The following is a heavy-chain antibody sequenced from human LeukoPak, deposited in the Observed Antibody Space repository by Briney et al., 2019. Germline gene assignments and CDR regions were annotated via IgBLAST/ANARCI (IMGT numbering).Heavy chain of an antibody. Sequence: ASVKVSCKASGYTFTDYYVHWVRQAPGQGLEWMGWINPYSGGTNYARNFQGRVTMTRDTSISTTYMELSRLRSDDTAVYYCARGDHFDILTGYQTPSHLSDYWGQGTLVTVSS. V-gene: IGHV1-2*02. CDR1: GYTFTDYY. CDR2: INPYSGGT. J-gene: IGHJ4*02. CDR3: ARGDHFDILTGYQTPSHLSDY. D-gene: IGHD3-9*01.